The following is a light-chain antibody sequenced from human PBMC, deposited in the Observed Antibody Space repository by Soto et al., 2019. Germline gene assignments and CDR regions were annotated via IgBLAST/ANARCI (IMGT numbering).Light chain of an antibody. Sequence: DLHLTQSPSTLSASVGDRVTIXXRASQSINKWLAWYQHKPGKAPNLXIYEVSTLHTGVPSRFSGSGSGTEFTLTISSLQPDDFATYYCQHYNSYSEAFGQGTKVEI. J-gene: IGKJ1*01. CDR2: EVS. V-gene: IGKV1-5*03. CDR3: QHYNSYSEA. CDR1: QSINKW.